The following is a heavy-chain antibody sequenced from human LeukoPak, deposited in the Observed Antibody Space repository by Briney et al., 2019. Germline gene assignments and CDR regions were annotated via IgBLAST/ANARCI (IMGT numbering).Heavy chain of an antibody. Sequence: ASETLSLTCAVYGGSFSGYYWSWIRQPPGKGLEWIGEINHSGSTNYNPSLKSRVTISVDTSKNQFSLKLRSVTAADTAVYYCARGRGGYIWGSYRYLFDYWGQGTLVTVSS. CDR1: GGSFSGYY. V-gene: IGHV4-34*01. CDR2: INHSGST. J-gene: IGHJ4*02. CDR3: ARGRGGYIWGSYRYLFDY. D-gene: IGHD3-16*02.